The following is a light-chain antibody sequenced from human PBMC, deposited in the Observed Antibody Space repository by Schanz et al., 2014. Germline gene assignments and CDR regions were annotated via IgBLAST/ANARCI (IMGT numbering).Light chain of an antibody. CDR3: QQRDNWPLLT. J-gene: IGKJ4*01. CDR2: GAA. V-gene: IGKV3D-15*01. Sequence: EIVMTQSPATLSVSPGERATLSCRASQSVSSNLGWYQQKPGQAPRLLIFGAASRATGTPARFRGSASGTDFTLTISSLEPEDFAVYYCQQRDNWPLLTFGGGTKVEIK. CDR1: QSVSSN.